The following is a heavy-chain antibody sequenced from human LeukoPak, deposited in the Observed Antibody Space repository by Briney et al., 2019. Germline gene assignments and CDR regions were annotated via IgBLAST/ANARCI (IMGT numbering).Heavy chain of an antibody. CDR2: INSEGSTR. Sequence: TGGSLRLSCAASGFTFSSYWMHWVRQVPGKGLVWVSRINSEGSTRSYADSVRGRFTISRDYSKNTLYLQMNSLRAEDTAVYYCAKSGYNRFDYWGQGTLVTVSS. V-gene: IGHV3-74*01. J-gene: IGHJ4*02. CDR1: GFTFSSYW. D-gene: IGHD5-24*01. CDR3: AKSGYNRFDY.